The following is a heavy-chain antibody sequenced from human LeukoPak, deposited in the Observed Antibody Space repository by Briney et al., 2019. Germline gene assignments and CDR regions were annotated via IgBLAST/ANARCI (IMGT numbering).Heavy chain of an antibody. CDR2: SYHSGTT. V-gene: IGHV4-39*01. D-gene: IGHD3-22*01. J-gene: IGHJ5*02. CDR3: ARSPSITMIVVSTNWFDP. CDR1: GGSIRSSIYY. Sequence: SETLSLTCSVSGGSIRSSIYYWGWIRQPPGKGLEWIGSSYHSGTTYYNPSLKSRVTISEDTSKNQLSLKLSSVTAADTAVYYCARSPSITMIVVSTNWFDPWGQGTLVTVSS.